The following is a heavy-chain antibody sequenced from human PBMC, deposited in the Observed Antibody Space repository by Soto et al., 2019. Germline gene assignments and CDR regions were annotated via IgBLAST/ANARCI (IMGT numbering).Heavy chain of an antibody. CDR3: VRSNILTGYYYYGMDV. V-gene: IGHV3-66*01. J-gene: IGHJ6*02. CDR1: GFTVSTDW. D-gene: IGHD3-9*01. CDR2: IRSGGNT. Sequence: GGSLRLSCAASGFTVSTDWMYWVRQAPGKGLEWVSVIRSGGNTYYADSVEGRFTISRDNSKNTVYLQMNSLRAEDTAVYYCVRSNILTGYYYYGMDVWGQGTTVTVSS.